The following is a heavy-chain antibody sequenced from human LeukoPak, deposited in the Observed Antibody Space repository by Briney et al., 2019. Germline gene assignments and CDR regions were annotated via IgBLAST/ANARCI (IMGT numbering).Heavy chain of an antibody. CDR3: AKDARYSSSWYWFDP. CDR2: IRYDGSNK. Sequence: GGSLRLSCAASGFTFSSYGMHWVRQAPGKGLEWVAFIRYDGSNKYYADSVKGRFTISRDNSKNTLYLQMNSLRAEDTAVYYCAKDARYSSSWYWFDPWGQGTLVTVSS. V-gene: IGHV3-30*02. D-gene: IGHD6-13*01. CDR1: GFTFSSYG. J-gene: IGHJ5*02.